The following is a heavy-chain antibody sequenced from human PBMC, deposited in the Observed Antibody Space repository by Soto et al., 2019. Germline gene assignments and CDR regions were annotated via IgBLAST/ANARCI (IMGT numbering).Heavy chain of an antibody. V-gene: IGHV1-69*06. CDR3: AREVYYYDSSGSYFDY. CDR2: IIPIFGTA. D-gene: IGHD3-22*01. CDR1: GGTFSSYA. J-gene: IGHJ4*02. Sequence: SVKVSCKASGGTFSSYAISCVRQAPGQGLEWMGGIIPIFGTANYAQKFQGRVTITADKSTSTAYMELSSLRSEDTAVYYCAREVYYYDSSGSYFDYWGQGTLVTVSS.